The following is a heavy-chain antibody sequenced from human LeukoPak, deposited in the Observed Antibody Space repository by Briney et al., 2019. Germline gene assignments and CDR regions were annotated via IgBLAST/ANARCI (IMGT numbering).Heavy chain of an antibody. Sequence: SETLSLTCTVSGGSISSYYWSWIRQPPGKGLEWIGYIYYSGSTNYNPSLKSRVTISVDTSKNQFSLKLSSVTAADTAVYYCVSQRVGGSGYYVYWGQGTLVTVSS. J-gene: IGHJ4*02. V-gene: IGHV4-59*01. D-gene: IGHD3-22*01. CDR3: VSQRVGGSGYYVY. CDR2: IYYSGST. CDR1: GGSISSYY.